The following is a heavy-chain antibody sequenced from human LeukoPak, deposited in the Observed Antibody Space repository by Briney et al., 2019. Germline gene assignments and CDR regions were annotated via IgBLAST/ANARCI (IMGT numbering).Heavy chain of an antibody. V-gene: IGHV3-48*01. CDR1: GFTFSSYS. CDR2: ISSSSSTI. CDR3: ARGILVPGDY. Sequence: GGSLRLSCAASGFTFSSYSMNWVRQAPGKGLEWVSYISSSSSTIYYADSVKGRFTISRDNAKNSLYLQMNSLRAEDTAVYYCARGILVPGDYWGQGTLVTVSS. J-gene: IGHJ4*02. D-gene: IGHD2-2*01.